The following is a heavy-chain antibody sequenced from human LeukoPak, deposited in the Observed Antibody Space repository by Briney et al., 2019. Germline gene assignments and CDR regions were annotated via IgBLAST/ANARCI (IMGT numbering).Heavy chain of an antibody. J-gene: IGHJ4*02. CDR3: ARCFWSGYAYYFDY. D-gene: IGHD3-3*01. CDR2: IYYSGST. V-gene: IGHV4-59*01. CDR1: GGSISSYY. Sequence: PSETLSLTCTVSGGSISSYYWSWIRQPPGKGLEWTGYIYYSGSTNYNPSLKSRVAISVDTSKNQFSLKLSSVTAADTAVYYCARCFWSGYAYYFDYWGQGTLVTVSS.